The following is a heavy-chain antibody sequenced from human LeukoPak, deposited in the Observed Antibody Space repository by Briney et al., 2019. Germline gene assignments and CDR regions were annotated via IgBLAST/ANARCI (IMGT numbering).Heavy chain of an antibody. J-gene: IGHJ4*02. CDR1: GYTFTSYG. CDR2: ISAYNGNT. D-gene: IGHD3-22*01. V-gene: IGHV1-18*01. CDR3: ARDLVYDSSGHSDGPDY. Sequence: ASVKVSCKASGYTFTSYGISWVRQAPGQGLEWMGWISAYNGNTNYAQKLQGRVTMTTDTSTSTAYMELRSLRSDDTAVYYCARDLVYDSSGHSDGPDYWGRGTLVTVSS.